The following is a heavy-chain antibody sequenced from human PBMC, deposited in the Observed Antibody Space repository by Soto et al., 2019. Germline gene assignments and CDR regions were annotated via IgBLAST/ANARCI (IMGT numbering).Heavy chain of an antibody. D-gene: IGHD3-16*01. CDR1: GFSFSSFA. CDR3: AKCAVLTTTSGGWCNWFDP. CDR2: IRGTAT. J-gene: IGHJ5*02. Sequence: EVQLLESGGTLVQPGESLRLSCEVSGFSFSSFAMNWVRQAPGEGLEWVSSIRGTATSYADSVKGRFTISRDNSKSTVYLQMNTLRGEDTTVYYCAKCAVLTTTSGGWCNWFDPWGQGTLVIVSS. V-gene: IGHV3-23*01.